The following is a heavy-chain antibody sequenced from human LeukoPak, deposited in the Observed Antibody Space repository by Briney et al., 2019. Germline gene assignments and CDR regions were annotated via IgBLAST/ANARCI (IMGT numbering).Heavy chain of an antibody. J-gene: IGHJ4*02. Sequence: PGGSLRLSCAASGFTFSSYGMHWVRQAPGKGLEWVAFIRYDGSNKYYADSVKGRFTISRDNAKNSLYLQMNSLRAEDTAVYYCARDTTMVRGVIGYWGQGTLVTVSS. V-gene: IGHV3-30*02. CDR2: IRYDGSNK. D-gene: IGHD3-10*01. CDR1: GFTFSSYG. CDR3: ARDTTMVRGVIGY.